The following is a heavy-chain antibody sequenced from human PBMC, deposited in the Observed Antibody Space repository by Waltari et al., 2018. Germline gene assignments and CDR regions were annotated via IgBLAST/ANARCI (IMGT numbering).Heavy chain of an antibody. Sequence: QLQLQESGPGLVKPSETLSLTCTVSGGSISSSSYYWGWIRQPPGKGLEWIGSIYYSGSTYYNPSLKSRFTISVDTSKNQFSLKLSSVTAADTAVYYCARNSDLYGDYFSGWYFDLWGRGTLVIVSS. CDR1: GGSISSSSYY. CDR2: IYYSGST. V-gene: IGHV4-39*07. D-gene: IGHD4-17*01. J-gene: IGHJ2*01. CDR3: ARNSDLYGDYFSGWYFDL.